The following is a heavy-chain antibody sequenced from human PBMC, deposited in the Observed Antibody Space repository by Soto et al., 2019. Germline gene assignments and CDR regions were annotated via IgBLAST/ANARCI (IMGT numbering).Heavy chain of an antibody. J-gene: IGHJ4*02. Sequence: EVQLVESGGGLVQPGGSLRLSCAASGFRFSNYWMTWVRQAPGKGLEWVANIKEDASEKYYVDSVKGRFTISRDNAEKSLYLQMNSLRAHDTAVYYCATDVPRDISSSGWGQGTLVTVSS. CDR2: IKEDASEK. CDR1: GFRFSNYW. V-gene: IGHV3-7*01. CDR3: ATDVPRDISSSG. D-gene: IGHD6-6*01.